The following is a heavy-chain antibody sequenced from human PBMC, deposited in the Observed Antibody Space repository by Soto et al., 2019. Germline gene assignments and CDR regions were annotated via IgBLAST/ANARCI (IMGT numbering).Heavy chain of an antibody. CDR1: GFTFTSSA. J-gene: IGHJ4*02. CDR3: ARDSVVLRFLEWSDFDY. CDR2: IVVGSGNT. Sequence: GASVKVSCKASGFTFTSSAVQWVRQARGQRLEWIGWIVVGSGNTNYAQKLQGRVTMTTDTSTSTAYMELRSLRSDDTAVYYCARDSVVLRFLEWSDFDYWGQGTLVTVSS. V-gene: IGHV1-58*01. D-gene: IGHD3-3*01.